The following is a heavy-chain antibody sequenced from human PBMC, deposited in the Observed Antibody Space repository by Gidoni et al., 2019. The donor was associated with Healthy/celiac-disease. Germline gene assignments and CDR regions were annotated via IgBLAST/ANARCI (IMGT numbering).Heavy chain of an antibody. CDR1: GFTVSSYG. D-gene: IGHD3-22*01. J-gene: IGHJ4*02. Sequence: QVQLVESGGGVVQPGRALRRSCAASGFTVSSYGMHWVRQAPGKGLEWVAVISYDGRNKYYADSVQGRFTISRDNSKNTLYLQMNSLRAEDTAVYYCAKDYYDSSGYYPFFDYWGQGTLVTVSS. CDR2: ISYDGRNK. CDR3: AKDYYDSSGYYPFFDY. V-gene: IGHV3-30*18.